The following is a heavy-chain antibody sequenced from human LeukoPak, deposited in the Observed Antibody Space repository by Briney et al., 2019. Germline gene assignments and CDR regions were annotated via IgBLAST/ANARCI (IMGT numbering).Heavy chain of an antibody. Sequence: GASVKVSCKASGYTFTSYGISWVRQAPGQGLEWTGWISAYNGNTNYAQKLQGRVTMTTDTSTSTAYMELRSLRSDDTAVYYCARDPYYYDSSGTYNWFDPWGQGTLVTVSS. CDR3: ARDPYYYDSSGTYNWFDP. D-gene: IGHD3-22*01. CDR1: GYTFTSYG. CDR2: ISAYNGNT. V-gene: IGHV1-18*01. J-gene: IGHJ5*02.